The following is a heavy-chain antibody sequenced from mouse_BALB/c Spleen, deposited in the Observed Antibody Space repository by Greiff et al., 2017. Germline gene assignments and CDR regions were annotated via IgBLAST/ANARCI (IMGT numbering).Heavy chain of an antibody. CDR2: ISSGGSYT. J-gene: IGHJ1*01. Sequence: EVQLVESGADLVKPGGSLKLSCAASGFTFSSYGMSWVRQTPDKRLEWVATISSGGSYTYYPDSVKGRFTISRDKAKNTLYLQMSSLTSEDTAVYYCARQRRDGYFEDWGAGTSVTVSS. V-gene: IGHV5-6*01. CDR3: ARQRRDGYFED. CDR1: GFTFSSYG.